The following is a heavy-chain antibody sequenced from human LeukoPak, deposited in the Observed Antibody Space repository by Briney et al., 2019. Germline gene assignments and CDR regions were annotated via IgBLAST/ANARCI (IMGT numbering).Heavy chain of an antibody. J-gene: IGHJ4*02. CDR2: ISSSSDSI. V-gene: IGHV3-48*02. CDR1: GFIFSNYG. Sequence: PGGSLRLSCAASGFIFSNYGMNWVRQAPGKRLEWVSYISSSSDSIYYADSVKGRFTISRDNAENSLCLQMNSLRDEDTAVYYCARAMRSGYDYWGQGTLVTVSS. CDR3: ARAMRSGYDY. D-gene: IGHD5-12*01.